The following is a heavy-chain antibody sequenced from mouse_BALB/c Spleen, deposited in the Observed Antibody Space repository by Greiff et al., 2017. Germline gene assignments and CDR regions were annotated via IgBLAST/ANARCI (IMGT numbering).Heavy chain of an antibody. CDR3: ANLDY. CDR2: INSNGGST. CDR1: GFTFSSYG. J-gene: IGHJ2*01. V-gene: IGHV5-6-3*01. Sequence: EVKLMESGGGLVQPGGSLKLSCAASGFTFSSYGMSWVRQTPDKRLELVATINSNGGSTYYPDSVKGRFTISRDNAKNTLYLQMSSLKSEDTAMYYCANLDYWGQGTTLTVSS.